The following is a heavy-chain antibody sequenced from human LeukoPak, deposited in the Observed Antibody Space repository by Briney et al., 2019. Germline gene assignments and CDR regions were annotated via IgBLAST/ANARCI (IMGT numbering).Heavy chain of an antibody. J-gene: IGHJ4*02. D-gene: IGHD3-10*01. Sequence: SETLSLTCTVSGGSISSSSYYWGWIRQPPGKGLEWIGNIYYSGSTYYKPSLKSRVTISVDTSKNQFSLKLSSVTAADTAVYYCAGLYGSGSYYGYWGQGTLVTVSS. V-gene: IGHV4-39*01. CDR2: IYYSGST. CDR3: AGLYGSGSYYGY. CDR1: GGSISSSSYY.